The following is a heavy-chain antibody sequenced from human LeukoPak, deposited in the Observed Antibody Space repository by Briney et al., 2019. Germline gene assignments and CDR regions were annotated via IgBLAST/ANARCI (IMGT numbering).Heavy chain of an antibody. D-gene: IGHD1-26*01. Sequence: GGSLTLSCAASGFTFSSYSMNWVRQAPGKGLEWVSSISSSSSYIYYADSVKGRFTISRDNAKNSLYLQMNSLRAEDTAVYYCARVRLKGGATHPWGQGTLVTVSS. CDR3: ARVRLKGGATHP. J-gene: IGHJ5*02. CDR2: ISSSSSYI. V-gene: IGHV3-21*01. CDR1: GFTFSSYS.